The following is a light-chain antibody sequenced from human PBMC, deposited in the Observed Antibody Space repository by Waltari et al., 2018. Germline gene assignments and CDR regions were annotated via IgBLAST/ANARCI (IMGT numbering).Light chain of an antibody. CDR1: GSDVGGYTY. CDR3: SSYGGNNNLAV. V-gene: IGLV2-8*01. CDR2: AVS. J-gene: IGLJ1*01. Sequence: QSALTQPPSASGSPGQSVTISCTGTGSDVGGYTYVSWYQLHPGKAPNLIIYAVSKRPSGVPDRFSGSKSGNTASLTCSGLRTEDEADYYCSSYGGNNNLAVFGTGTKVIVL.